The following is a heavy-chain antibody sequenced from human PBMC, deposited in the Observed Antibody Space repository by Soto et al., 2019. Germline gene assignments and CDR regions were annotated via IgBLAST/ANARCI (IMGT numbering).Heavy chain of an antibody. CDR2: IYPGDSDT. Sequence: GESLKISCKGSGYSFTSYWIGWVRQMPGKGLEWMGIIYPGDSDTRYSPSFQGQVTISADKSISTAYLQWSSLKASDTAMYYCARQPASGYYYYGMDVWGQGTTVTVSS. V-gene: IGHV5-51*01. D-gene: IGHD6-25*01. CDR3: ARQPASGYYYYGMDV. J-gene: IGHJ6*02. CDR1: GYSFTSYW.